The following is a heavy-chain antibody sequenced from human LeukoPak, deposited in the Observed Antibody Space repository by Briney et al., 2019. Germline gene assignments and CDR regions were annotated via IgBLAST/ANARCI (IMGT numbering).Heavy chain of an antibody. J-gene: IGHJ6*02. CDR3: AGGGERGYSYGYVDYYYGMDV. V-gene: IGHV4-59*01. Sequence: SETLSLTCTVSGGSISSYYWSWIRQPPGKGLEWIGYIYYSGSTNYNPSLKSRVTISVDTSKNQFSLKLSSVTAADTAVYYCAGGGERGYSYGYVDYYYGMDVWGQGTTVTVSS. CDR1: GGSISSYY. D-gene: IGHD5-18*01. CDR2: IYYSGST.